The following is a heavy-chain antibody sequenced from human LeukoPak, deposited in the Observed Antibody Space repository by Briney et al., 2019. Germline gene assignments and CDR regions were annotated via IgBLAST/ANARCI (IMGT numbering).Heavy chain of an antibody. Sequence: PGGSLRLSCAASGFTFSSYGLHWVRQAPGKGLEWVAVISFDGSDKYYADSVKGRFTISRDNSKNTLYLQMNSLRAEDTAAYYCARDISRSTSRENFDYWGQGTLVTVSS. CDR2: ISFDGSDK. J-gene: IGHJ4*02. CDR3: ARDISRSTSRENFDY. CDR1: GFTFSSYG. D-gene: IGHD1-26*01. V-gene: IGHV3-30*03.